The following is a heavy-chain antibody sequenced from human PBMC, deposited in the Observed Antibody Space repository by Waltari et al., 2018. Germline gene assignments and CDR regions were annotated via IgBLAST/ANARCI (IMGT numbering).Heavy chain of an antibody. J-gene: IGHJ3*02. CDR2: IYHSGST. CDR1: GYSISSGYY. CDR3: ARDILLEAFDI. V-gene: IGHV4-38-2*02. D-gene: IGHD1-1*01. Sequence: QVQLQESGPGLVKPSETLSLTCTVPGYSISSGYYWGWIRQPPGKGLEWIGIIYHSGSTYYNPSLKSRVTISVDTSKNQFSLKLSSVTAADTAVYYCARDILLEAFDIWGQGTMVTVSS.